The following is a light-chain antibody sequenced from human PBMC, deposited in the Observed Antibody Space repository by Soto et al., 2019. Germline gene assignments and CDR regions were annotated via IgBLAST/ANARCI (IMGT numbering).Light chain of an antibody. CDR3: QSYDSSLSVVV. CDR2: DNS. V-gene: IGLV1-40*01. CDR1: SSNIGAGYD. J-gene: IGLJ2*01. Sequence: QSVLTQPPSVSGAPGQRVTISCTGSSSNIGAGYDVHWYQQLPGTAPKLLIYDNSNRPSGVPDRFSGSKSGTSASLAITGRQAEDEADYYCQSYDSSLSVVVFGGGTKLTVL.